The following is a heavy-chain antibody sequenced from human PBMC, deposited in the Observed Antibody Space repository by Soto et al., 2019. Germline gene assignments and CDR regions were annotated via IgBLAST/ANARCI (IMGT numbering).Heavy chain of an antibody. CDR1: GDTFSSYA. J-gene: IGHJ6*02. V-gene: IGHV1-69*13. CDR3: ARDSNGMDV. CDR2: SIHIFGTA. Sequence: SVKVSCKASGDTFSSYAISWVRQAPGQGLEWMGWSIHIFGTANYAQKFQGRVTITADESTSTAYMELSSLRSEDTAVYYCARDSNGMDVWGQGTTVNVSS.